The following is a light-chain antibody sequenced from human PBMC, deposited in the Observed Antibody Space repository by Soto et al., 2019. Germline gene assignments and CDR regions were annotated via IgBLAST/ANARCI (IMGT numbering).Light chain of an antibody. CDR3: AAWDASLGGFYV. J-gene: IGLJ1*01. CDR1: NIGIKD. CDR2: DNR. Sequence: SYELTQPPSVSVAPGQTASISCGGNNIGIKDVYWYQQQPGQAPVLVVYDNRDRPSGIPERFSASKAGASASLAISGLQSEDEGDYYCAAWDASLGGFYVFGSGTKVTVL. V-gene: IGLV3-21*02.